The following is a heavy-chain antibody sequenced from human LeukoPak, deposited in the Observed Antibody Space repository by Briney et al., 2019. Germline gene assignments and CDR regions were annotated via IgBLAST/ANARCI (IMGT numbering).Heavy chain of an antibody. D-gene: IGHD2-21*01. CDR1: GGSNSSYY. CDR2: SYTSGST. CDR3: ARGDYSDR. V-gene: IGHV4-4*07. Sequence: PSGTLSLTCTVSGGSNSSYYWSWIRQPAGKGLEWIGRSYTSGSTNYNPSLKSRVTMSVDTSKNQFTLKLSSVTAADSAVYCCARGDYSDRWGQGTLVTVSS. J-gene: IGHJ4*02.